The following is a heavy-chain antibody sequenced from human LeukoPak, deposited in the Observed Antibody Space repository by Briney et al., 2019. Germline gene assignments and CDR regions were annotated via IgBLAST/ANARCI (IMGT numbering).Heavy chain of an antibody. V-gene: IGHV4-39*07. CDR1: GGSISSSSYY. J-gene: IGHJ4*02. CDR3: ASRYNWNYGPFYYFDY. D-gene: IGHD1-7*01. CDR2: INHSGST. Sequence: SETLSLTCTVSGGSISSSSYYWGWIRQPPGKGLEWIGEINHSGSTNYNPSLKSRVTISVDTSKNQFSLKLSSVTAADTAVYYCASRYNWNYGPFYYFDYWGQGTLVTVSS.